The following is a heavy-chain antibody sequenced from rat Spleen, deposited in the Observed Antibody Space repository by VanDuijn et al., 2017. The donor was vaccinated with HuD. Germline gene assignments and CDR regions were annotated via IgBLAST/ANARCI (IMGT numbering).Heavy chain of an antibody. CDR2: ISPSGGST. CDR3: ATKDYGSFAY. J-gene: IGHJ3*01. V-gene: IGHV5S13*01. Sequence: EVQLVESGGGLVQPGRSLKLSCAASGFTFSNYDMAWVRQAPTKGLEWVASISPSGGSTYYPDSVRGRFAISRDTAENTLYLQMSSLRSEDTATYYCATKDYGSFAYWGQGTLVTVSS. CDR1: GFTFSNYD. D-gene: IGHD1-7*01.